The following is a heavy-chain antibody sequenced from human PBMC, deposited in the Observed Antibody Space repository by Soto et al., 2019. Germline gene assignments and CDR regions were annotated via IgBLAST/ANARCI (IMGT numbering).Heavy chain of an antibody. Sequence: EVQLVESGGGLVQPGGSLRLSCAASGFSFSDYSMNWVRQAPGEGLEWVSYISSSSSSSGTIYYADSVKGRFTISRDSAKKSLDMQMNSLRAEDTAVYYCARGTYYYGSGSYYFAHWGQGTKVTVSS. CDR2: ISSSSSSSGTI. V-gene: IGHV3-48*01. J-gene: IGHJ4*02. D-gene: IGHD3-10*01. CDR3: ARGTYYYGSGSYYFAH. CDR1: GFSFSDYS.